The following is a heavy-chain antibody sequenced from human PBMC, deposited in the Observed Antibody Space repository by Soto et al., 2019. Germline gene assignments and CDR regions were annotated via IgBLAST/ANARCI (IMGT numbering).Heavy chain of an antibody. CDR2: IYYSGST. CDR1: GGSISSSSYY. J-gene: IGHJ3*02. Sequence: SETLSLTCTVSGGSISSSSYYWGWIRQPPGKGLEWIGSIYYSGSTYYNPSLKSRVTISVDTSKNQFSLKLSSVTAADTAVYYCARHDALVVVAATHAFDIWGQGTMVTVSS. V-gene: IGHV4-39*01. D-gene: IGHD2-15*01. CDR3: ARHDALVVVAATHAFDI.